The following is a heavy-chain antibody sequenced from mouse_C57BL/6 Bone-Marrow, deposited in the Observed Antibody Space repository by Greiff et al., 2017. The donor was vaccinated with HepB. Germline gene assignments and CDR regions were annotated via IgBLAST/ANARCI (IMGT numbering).Heavy chain of an antibody. Sequence: EVKLQESGGGLVKPGGSLKLSCAASGFTFSSYAMSWVRQTPEKRLEWVATISDGGSYTYYPDNVKGRFTISRDNAKNNLYLQMSHLKSEDTAMYYCARVSMVTHAMDYWGQGTSVTVSS. CDR1: GFTFSSYA. V-gene: IGHV5-4*03. CDR3: ARVSMVTHAMDY. D-gene: IGHD2-1*01. J-gene: IGHJ4*01. CDR2: ISDGGSYT.